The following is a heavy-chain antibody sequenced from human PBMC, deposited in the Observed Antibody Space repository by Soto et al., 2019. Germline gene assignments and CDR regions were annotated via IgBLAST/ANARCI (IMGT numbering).Heavy chain of an antibody. CDR2: IWYDGSNK. J-gene: IGHJ4*02. CDR1: GFTFSTYG. CDR3: GRDGALGDTAVVDS. D-gene: IGHD5-18*01. V-gene: IGHV3-33*01. Sequence: QVQLVESGGGVVQPGKSLRLSCAASGFTFSTYGMHWVRQAPGKGLEWVAVIWYDGSNKYHGDPLKGRFTISRDNCKKTLYLQMNNLRAEDTAVYYCGRDGALGDTAVVDSWGQGTLVIVSS.